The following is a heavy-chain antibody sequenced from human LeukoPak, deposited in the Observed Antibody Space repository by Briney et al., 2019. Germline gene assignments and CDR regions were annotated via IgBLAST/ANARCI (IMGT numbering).Heavy chain of an antibody. CDR3: ARGVHIVVVPAASMQPTDYYFDY. CDR1: GGSFSGYY. J-gene: IGHJ4*02. CDR2: INHSGST. Sequence: PSETLSLTCAVYGGSFSGYYWSWIRQPPGKGLEWIGEINHSGSTNYNPSLKRRVTISVDTSKNQFSLKLSSVTAADTAVYYCARGVHIVVVPAASMQPTDYYFDYWGQGTLVTVSS. D-gene: IGHD2-2*01. V-gene: IGHV4-34*01.